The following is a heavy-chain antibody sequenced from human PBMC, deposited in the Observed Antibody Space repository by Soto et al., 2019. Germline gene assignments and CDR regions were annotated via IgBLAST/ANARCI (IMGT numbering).Heavy chain of an antibody. CDR2: INPNSGGT. CDR1: GYTFTGYY. CDR3: GSGQYRGYPYYYGMDV. Sequence: GASVKVSCKASGYTFTGYYMHWVRQAPGQGLEWMGWINPNSGGTNYAQKFQGRVTMTRDTSISTAYMELSRLRSEDTAVYYRGSGQYRGYPYYYGMDVWGQGTTVTVPS. J-gene: IGHJ6*02. D-gene: IGHD5-12*01. V-gene: IGHV1-2*02.